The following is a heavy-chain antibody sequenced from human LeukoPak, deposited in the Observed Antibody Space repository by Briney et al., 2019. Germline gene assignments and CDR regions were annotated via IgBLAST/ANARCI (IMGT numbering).Heavy chain of an antibody. Sequence: PGGSLRLSCGASGFLFDDHDMHWVRQAPGKGLEWVAYIRSDGYHTYYADSVKGRFTITRDNLKNTLYLQMNGLRLEDMAVYYCAKPSGSGVDYWGRGTRVTVSS. CDR1: GFLFDDHD. V-gene: IGHV3-30*02. CDR3: AKPSGSGVDY. J-gene: IGHJ4*02. D-gene: IGHD1-26*01. CDR2: IRSDGYHT.